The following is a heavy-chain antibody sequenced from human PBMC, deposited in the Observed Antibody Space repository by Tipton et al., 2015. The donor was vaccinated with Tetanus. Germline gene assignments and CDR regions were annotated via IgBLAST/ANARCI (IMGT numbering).Heavy chain of an antibody. J-gene: IGHJ6*01. CDR1: GGSLSGYH. Sequence: TLSLTCTVSGGSLSGYHWNWIRQSPGKGLEWIGNIYHSESANYNPSLKSRVTISVDTSKNQITLTLKSVTAADTALYYCAGDGEKIMTSDRRQRRATNYYCHYGLSVWGQETTVSVSS. V-gene: IGHV4-59*01. CDR3: AGDGEKIMTSDRRQRRATNYYCHYGLSV. CDR2: IYHSESA. D-gene: IGHD3-10*01.